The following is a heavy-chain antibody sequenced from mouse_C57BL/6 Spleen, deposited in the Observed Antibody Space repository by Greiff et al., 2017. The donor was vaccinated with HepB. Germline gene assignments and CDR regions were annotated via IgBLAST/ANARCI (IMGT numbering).Heavy chain of an antibody. CDR2: IYPGSGST. Sequence: VQLQQPGAELVKPGASVKMSCKASGYTFTSYWITWVKQRPGQGLEWIGDIYPGSGSTNYNEKFKSKATLTVDTSSSTAYMQLSSLTSEDSAVYYCARKGVVLWYAMDYWGQGTSVTVSS. CDR3: ARKGVVLWYAMDY. CDR1: GYTFTSYW. J-gene: IGHJ4*01. V-gene: IGHV1-55*01. D-gene: IGHD1-1*02.